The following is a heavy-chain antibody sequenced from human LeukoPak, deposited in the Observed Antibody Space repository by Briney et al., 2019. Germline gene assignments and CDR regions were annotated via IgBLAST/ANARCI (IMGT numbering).Heavy chain of an antibody. CDR3: ARAGYAAEAVDY. CDR2: IDYRGST. J-gene: IGHJ4*02. CDR1: GDSISTYY. V-gene: IGHV4-59*01. Sequence: PSETLSLTCTVSGDSISTYYWSWIRQPPGKGLEWIAYIDYRGSTTYNPSLKSRVTISVDTSKNQFSLKLSSVTAADTAVYYCARAGYAAEAVDYWGQGTLVTVSS. D-gene: IGHD2-15*01.